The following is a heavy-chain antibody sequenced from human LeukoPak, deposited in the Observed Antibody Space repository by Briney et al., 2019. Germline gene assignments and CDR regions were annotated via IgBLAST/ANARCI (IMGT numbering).Heavy chain of an antibody. CDR3: ARSIAAAGDDAFDI. V-gene: IGHV3-21*01. CDR2: ISSSSSYI. J-gene: IGHJ3*02. CDR1: GFTFSSYA. Sequence: GGSLRLSCAASGFTFSSYAMSWVRQAPGKGLEWVSSISSSSSYIYYADSVKGRFTISRDNAKNSLYLQMNSLRAEDTAVYYCARSIAAAGDDAFDIWGQGTMVTVSS. D-gene: IGHD6-13*01.